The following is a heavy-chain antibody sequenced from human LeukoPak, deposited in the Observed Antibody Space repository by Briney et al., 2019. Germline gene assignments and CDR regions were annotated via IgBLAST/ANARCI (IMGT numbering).Heavy chain of an antibody. Sequence: GGSLRLSCAASGFPFSVYWMHWVRQTPGKGLVWVSRVNGDESSTNYADSVKGRFTMSRDNAKDTLYLQMNNLRAEDTAVYYCARAGSNWKIDYWGQGALVTVSS. CDR2: VNGDESST. J-gene: IGHJ4*02. D-gene: IGHD1-20*01. CDR3: ARAGSNWKIDY. V-gene: IGHV3-74*01. CDR1: GFPFSVYW.